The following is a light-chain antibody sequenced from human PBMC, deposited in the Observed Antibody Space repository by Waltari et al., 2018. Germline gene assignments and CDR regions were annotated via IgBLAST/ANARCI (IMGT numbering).Light chain of an antibody. V-gene: IGKV3-20*01. CDR1: QSVSRS. Sequence: IVLTQSPGTLSLSTGERATLSCRASQSVSRSLAGYQQKPGQATKLLIYGASTRATGIPDRFSGSGSGTDFSLTISSLGPKDFAIYFCQHYVRLPATFGQGTKVEIK. CDR2: GAS. J-gene: IGKJ1*01. CDR3: QHYVRLPAT.